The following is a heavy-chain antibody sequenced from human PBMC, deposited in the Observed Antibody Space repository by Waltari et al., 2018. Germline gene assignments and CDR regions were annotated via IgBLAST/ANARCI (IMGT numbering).Heavy chain of an antibody. V-gene: IGHV4-39*07. Sequence: QLQLQESGPGLVKPSETLSLTCTVSGGSISSSSYYWGWVRRPPGKGLAGHGSIYYSGSTYYNPSLKSRVTISVDTSKNQFSLRVSSVTAADTAVFYCARMVRGYCSSTSCHTDHWGQGTLVTVSS. J-gene: IGHJ4*02. CDR3: ARMVRGYCSSTSCHTDH. D-gene: IGHD2-2*01. CDR2: IYYSGST. CDR1: GGSISSSSYY.